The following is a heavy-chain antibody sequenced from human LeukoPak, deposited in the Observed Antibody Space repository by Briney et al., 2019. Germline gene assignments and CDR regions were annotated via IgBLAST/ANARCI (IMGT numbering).Heavy chain of an antibody. D-gene: IGHD1-14*01. CDR1: GGTFTRYA. Sequence: GSSVKVSCKASGGTFTRYAISWVRQAPGQGREWMGGIIPIFGTANYAQKFQGRVTITTDKSTSTAYMELSSLRSEDTAVYYCARDNGIRIFVAHFYMDVWGKGTTVTVSS. J-gene: IGHJ6*03. CDR3: ARDNGIRIFVAHFYMDV. CDR2: IIPIFGTA. V-gene: IGHV1-69*05.